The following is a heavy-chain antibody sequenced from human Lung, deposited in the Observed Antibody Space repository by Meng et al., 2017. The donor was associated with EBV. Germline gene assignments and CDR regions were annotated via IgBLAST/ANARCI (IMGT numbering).Heavy chain of an antibody. CDR2: ISCYNGDT. CDR3: ARARVGSPTIASYFDS. J-gene: IGHJ4*02. D-gene: IGHD5-12*01. Sequence: QLQRVQSGAEVKKTAASVRVSFKASGYTFTDHGISWIRQAPGQGLEWMGWISCYNGDTNYAQKFQGKVTMTTDTSTSTAYMDLRSLRSDDTAVYYCARARVGSPTIASYFDSWGQGTLVTVSS. V-gene: IGHV1-18*01. CDR1: GYTFTDHG.